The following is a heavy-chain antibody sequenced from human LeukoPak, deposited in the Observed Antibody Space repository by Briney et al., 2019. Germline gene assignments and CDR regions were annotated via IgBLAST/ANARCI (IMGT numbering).Heavy chain of an antibody. CDR3: ARARYLDYFYYYMDV. J-gene: IGHJ6*03. CDR1: GYTFTFYD. D-gene: IGHD1-1*01. CDR2: INPNSGGT. Sequence: EASVTVSCKASGYTFTFYDIQWVRQAPGQGLEWMGWINPNSGGTNYAQKFQGRVTMTRDTSISTAYMELSRLRSDDTAMHYCARARYLDYFYYYMDVWGKGTTVTV. V-gene: IGHV1-2*02.